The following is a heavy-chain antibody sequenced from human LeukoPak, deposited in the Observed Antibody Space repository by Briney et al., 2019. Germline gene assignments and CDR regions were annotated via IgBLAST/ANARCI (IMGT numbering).Heavy chain of an antibody. CDR3: ARCHYDSGGYNYVLFDY. V-gene: IGHV4-4*02. J-gene: IGHJ4*02. Sequence: SETLSLTCAVSGGSISSNNWWGWVRQPPGKGLEWIGEIYHSGSPNYNPSLKSRVTISVDKSRNHFSLNLSSVTAADTAMYYCARCHYDSGGYNYVLFDYWGQGTLVTVSS. CDR2: IYHSGSP. CDR1: GGSISSNNW. D-gene: IGHD3-22*01.